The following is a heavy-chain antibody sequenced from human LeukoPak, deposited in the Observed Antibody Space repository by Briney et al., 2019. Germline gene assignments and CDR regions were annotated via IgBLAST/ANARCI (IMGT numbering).Heavy chain of an antibody. CDR3: AAEVDTAGGYFDY. D-gene: IGHD5-18*01. Sequence: SQTLSLTCTVSGGSISSGGYYWSWIRQHPGKGLEWIGYIYYSGSTYYNPSLKSRVTISVDTSKYQFSLKLSSVTAADTAVYYCAAEVDTAGGYFDYWGQGTLVTVSS. CDR2: IYYSGST. CDR1: GGSISSGGYY. V-gene: IGHV4-31*03. J-gene: IGHJ4*02.